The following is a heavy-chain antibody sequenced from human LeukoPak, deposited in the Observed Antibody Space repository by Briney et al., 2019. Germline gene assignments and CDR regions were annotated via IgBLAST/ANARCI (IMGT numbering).Heavy chain of an antibody. CDR2: ISAYNGNT. Sequence: ASVKVSCKASGYTFTSYGISWVRQAPGQGLEWMGWISAYNGNTNYAQKPQGRVTMTTDTSTSTAYMELRSLRSDDTAVYYCARDHDSSGSTLFDYWGQGTLVTVSS. V-gene: IGHV1-18*01. CDR3: ARDHDSSGSTLFDY. D-gene: IGHD3-22*01. J-gene: IGHJ4*02. CDR1: GYTFTSYG.